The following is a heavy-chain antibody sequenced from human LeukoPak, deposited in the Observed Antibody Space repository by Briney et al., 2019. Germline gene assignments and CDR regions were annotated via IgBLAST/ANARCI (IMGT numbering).Heavy chain of an antibody. CDR2: ISSDGSST. D-gene: IGHD6-19*01. J-gene: IGHJ4*02. Sequence: PGGSLRLSCAASGFTFSSHWMHWVRQAPGKGLVWVTRISSDGSSTSYADSVKGRFTISRDNAKNTLYLQMSNLRAEDTAMYYCARISLSGWVNDHWGQGTLVTVSS. CDR3: ARISLSGWVNDH. V-gene: IGHV3-74*01. CDR1: GFTFSSHW.